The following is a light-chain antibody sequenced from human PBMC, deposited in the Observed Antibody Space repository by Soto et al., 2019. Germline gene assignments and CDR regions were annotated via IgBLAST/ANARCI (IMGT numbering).Light chain of an antibody. CDR1: QGIRNY. CDR2: AAS. J-gene: IGKJ3*01. CDR3: QKYSSVPV. Sequence: DIQMTQSPTSLSASVGDRVTITCRASQGIRNYVAWYQQIPGKAPKLLIYAASTLQSGVPSQFSGSGSVTEFTHTINGLQSEDVATYSCQKYSSVPVFGPGTKVEIK. V-gene: IGKV1-27*01.